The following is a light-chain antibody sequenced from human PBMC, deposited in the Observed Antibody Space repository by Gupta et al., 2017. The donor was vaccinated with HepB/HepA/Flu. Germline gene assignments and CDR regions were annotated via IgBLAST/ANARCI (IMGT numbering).Light chain of an antibody. CDR2: GNS. V-gene: IGLV1-40*01. Sequence: HSVLTQPPSVSGAPGQRVTISCTGTSPNIGAGYDVQWYQQFPGTAPKLLIHGNSKRPSGVPDRFSGSRSGTSASLAVTGLQAEDEAVYYCQSHDSRLKGEVFGGGTKLTAL. J-gene: IGLJ2*01. CDR3: QSHDSRLKGEV. CDR1: SPNIGAGYD.